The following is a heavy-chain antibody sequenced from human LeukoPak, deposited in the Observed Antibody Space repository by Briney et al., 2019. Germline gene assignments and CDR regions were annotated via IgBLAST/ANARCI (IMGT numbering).Heavy chain of an antibody. CDR3: ARAGGYYGSGSFLDY. J-gene: IGHJ4*02. CDR1: RYDINSVYY. Sequence: SETLSLICTVSRYDINSVYYWGWIRPPPGKGLEWIGSIYHSGSTYYNASLKSRVTISMDTSRNKFSLNLNSVTAADTAVYYCARAGGYYGSGSFLDYWGQGLLVTVSS. D-gene: IGHD3-10*01. V-gene: IGHV4-38-2*02. CDR2: IYHSGST.